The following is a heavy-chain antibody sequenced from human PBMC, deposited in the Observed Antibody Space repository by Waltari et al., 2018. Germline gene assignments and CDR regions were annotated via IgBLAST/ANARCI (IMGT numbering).Heavy chain of an antibody. V-gene: IGHV3-48*01. D-gene: IGHD6-19*01. Sequence: EVQLVESGGGLVQPGGSLRLSCAASGFTFSSYSMNWVRQAPGKGLEWVSYISSSSSTIYYADSVKGRFTISRDNAKNSLYLQMNSLRAEDTAVYYCAGHPYSSGRAREGYWGQGTLVTVSS. J-gene: IGHJ4*02. CDR1: GFTFSSYS. CDR2: ISSSSSTI. CDR3: AGHPYSSGRAREGY.